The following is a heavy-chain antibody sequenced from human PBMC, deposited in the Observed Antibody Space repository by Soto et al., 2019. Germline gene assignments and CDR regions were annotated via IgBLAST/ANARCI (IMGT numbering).Heavy chain of an antibody. V-gene: IGHV3-48*01. D-gene: IGHD6-13*01. CDR3: ARRIAAAGTHDAFDI. CDR1: GFTFSSYG. J-gene: IGHJ3*02. Sequence: GGSLRLSCAASGFTFSSYGMHWVRQAPGKGLEWVSYISSSSSSIYYADSVKGRFTISRDNAKNSLYLQMNSLRAEDTAVYYCARRIAAAGTHDAFDIWGQGTMVT. CDR2: ISSSSSSI.